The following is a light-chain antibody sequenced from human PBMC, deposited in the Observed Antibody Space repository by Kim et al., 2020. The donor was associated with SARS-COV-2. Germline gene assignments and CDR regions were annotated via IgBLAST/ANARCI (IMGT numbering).Light chain of an antibody. CDR2: WAS. CDR1: QTVLYNSNNKND. Sequence: RATLNGKSSQTVLYNSNNKNDLAWYQQKPGQAPKLLIYWASIRESGVSDRFSGSGSETDFTLTISSLQAEDVAVYYCQQYYSTPPSFGQGTKLEI. J-gene: IGKJ2*03. V-gene: IGKV4-1*01. CDR3: QQYYSTPPS.